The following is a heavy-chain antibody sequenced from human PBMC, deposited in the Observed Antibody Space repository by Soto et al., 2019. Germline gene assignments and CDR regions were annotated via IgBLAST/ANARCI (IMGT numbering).Heavy chain of an antibody. D-gene: IGHD2-2*01. J-gene: IGHJ5*02. CDR1: GFTFSSYA. CDR3: AKGSTAAIGRNWFGP. Sequence: PGGSLRLSCAASGFTFSSYAMSWVRQAPGKGLEWVSVISAAGGVTYYTDSLKGRFTISRDNSKNTLYLQMDGLRAEDTAVYFCAKGSTAAIGRNWFGPWGQGT. CDR2: ISAAGGVT. V-gene: IGHV3-23*01.